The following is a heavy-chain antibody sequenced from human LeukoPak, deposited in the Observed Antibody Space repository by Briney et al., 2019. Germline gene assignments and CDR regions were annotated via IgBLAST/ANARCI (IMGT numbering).Heavy chain of an antibody. V-gene: IGHV3-23*01. CDR1: GFTFSSYA. D-gene: IGHD2-15*01. J-gene: IGHJ4*02. CDR2: ISGSGGNT. Sequence: GGSLRLSCAASGFTFSSYAMSWVRQAPGKGLEWVSAISGSGGNTYYADSVKGRFTISRDNAKNSLYLQMGSLRAEDTAVYYCARFSGRNWGQGTLVTVSS. CDR3: ARFSGRN.